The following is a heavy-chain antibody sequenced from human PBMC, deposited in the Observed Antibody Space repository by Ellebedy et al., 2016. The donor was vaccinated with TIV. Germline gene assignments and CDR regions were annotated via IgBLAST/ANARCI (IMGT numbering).Heavy chain of an antibody. CDR1: GGTFSSYA. D-gene: IGHD2-15*01. J-gene: IGHJ6*02. Sequence: AASVKVSCKASGGTFSSYAISWVRQAPGQGLEWMGGIIPIFGTANYAQKFQGRVTITADESTSTAYMELSSLRSEDTAVYYCARGVVAARLNYYGMDVWGQGTTVTVFS. CDR2: IIPIFGTA. V-gene: IGHV1-69*13. CDR3: ARGVVAARLNYYGMDV.